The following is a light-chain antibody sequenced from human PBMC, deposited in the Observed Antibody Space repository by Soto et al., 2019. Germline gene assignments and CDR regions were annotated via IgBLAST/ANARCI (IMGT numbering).Light chain of an antibody. CDR1: QGISSY. CDR3: QQYYSYPFT. CDR2: AAS. Sequence: AILMTQSPSSLSASKGDRVTITCRASQGISSYLAWYQQKPGKAPKLLIYAASTLQSGVTSRFSGSGSGTDFTLAISCLQSEDFGTYYCQQYYSYPFTGGAGTKVDIK. V-gene: IGKV1-8*01. J-gene: IGKJ3*01.